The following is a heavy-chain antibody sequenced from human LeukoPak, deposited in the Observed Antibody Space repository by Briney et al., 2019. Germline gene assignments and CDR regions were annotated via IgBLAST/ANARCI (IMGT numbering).Heavy chain of an antibody. CDR2: FDPEDGET. J-gene: IGHJ4*02. D-gene: IGHD3-10*01. Sequence: ASVKVSCKVSGYTLTELSMHWVRQAPGKGLEWMGGFDPEDGETIYAQKFQGRVTMTEDTSTDTAYMELSSLRSEDTAVYYCATPRPGPSMVEYYFDYWGQGTLVTVSS. V-gene: IGHV1-24*01. CDR1: GYTLTELS. CDR3: ATPRPGPSMVEYYFDY.